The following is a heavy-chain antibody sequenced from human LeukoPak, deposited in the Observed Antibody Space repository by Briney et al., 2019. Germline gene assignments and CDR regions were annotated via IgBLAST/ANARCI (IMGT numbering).Heavy chain of an antibody. CDR2: INHSGST. D-gene: IGHD2-15*01. V-gene: IGHV4-34*01. Sequence: SETLSLTCAVYGGSFSGYYWSWIRRPPGKGLEWIGEINHSGSTNYNPSLKSRVTISVDTSKNQFSLKLSSVTAADTAVYYCARGDIVVVVAAGLIMNWFDPWGQGTLVTVSS. CDR3: ARGDIVVVVAAGLIMNWFDP. J-gene: IGHJ5*02. CDR1: GGSFSGYY.